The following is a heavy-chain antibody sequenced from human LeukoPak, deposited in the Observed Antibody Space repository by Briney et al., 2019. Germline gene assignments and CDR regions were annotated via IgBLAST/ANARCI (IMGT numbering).Heavy chain of an antibody. CDR1: GFTFSSYS. J-gene: IGHJ3*02. Sequence: PGGSLRLSCAASGFTFSSYSMNWVRQAPGKGLEWVSSISSSSSYIYYADSVKGRFTISRDNAKNSLYLQMNSLRAEDTAVYYCARDLSDSSGYGAFDIWGQGTMVAVSS. V-gene: IGHV3-21*01. CDR2: ISSSSSYI. D-gene: IGHD3-22*01. CDR3: ARDLSDSSGYGAFDI.